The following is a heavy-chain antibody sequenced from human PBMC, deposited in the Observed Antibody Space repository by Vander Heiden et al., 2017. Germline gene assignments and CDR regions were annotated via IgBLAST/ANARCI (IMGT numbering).Heavy chain of an antibody. D-gene: IGHD2-15*01. CDR2: ISWNSGSI. CDR1: GFTFDDYA. CDR3: ARSHCSGGSCYGYYYGMDV. V-gene: IGHV3-9*01. J-gene: IGHJ6*02. Sequence: EVQLVESGGGLVQPGRSLRLSCAASGFTFDDYAMDWVRQAPGKGLEWVSGISWNSGSIGYADSVKGRFTISRDNAKNSLYLQMNSLRAEDTALYYCARSHCSGGSCYGYYYGMDVWGQGTTVTVSS.